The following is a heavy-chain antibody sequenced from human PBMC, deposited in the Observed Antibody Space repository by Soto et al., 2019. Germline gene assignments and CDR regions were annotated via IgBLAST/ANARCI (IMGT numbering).Heavy chain of an antibody. Sequence: PGESLKISCNGSGYSFTSYWIGWVRQMPWKGLEWMGIIYPGDSDTRYSPSFQGQVTISADKSISTAYLQWSSLKASDTAMYYCARLEYCSGGSCFYYFDYWGQGTLVTVSS. J-gene: IGHJ4*02. CDR3: ARLEYCSGGSCFYYFDY. CDR1: GYSFTSYW. V-gene: IGHV5-51*01. D-gene: IGHD2-15*01. CDR2: IYPGDSDT.